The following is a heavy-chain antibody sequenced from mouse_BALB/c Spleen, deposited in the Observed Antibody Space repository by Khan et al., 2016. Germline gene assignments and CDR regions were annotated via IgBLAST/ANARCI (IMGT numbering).Heavy chain of an antibody. J-gene: IGHJ2*01. V-gene: IGHV4-1*02. CDR1: VFDFSRYW. CDR2: INPDSSTI. CDR3: ARLYYYGCVAY. Sequence: EVKLLESGGGLVQPGGSLKLSCAASVFDFSRYWMTWVRQAPGKGLEWIGEINPDSSTINYTPSLKDKFIISRDNAKNTLYLQMSKVRSEDTALYYCARLYYYGCVAYWGQGTTLTVSS. D-gene: IGHD1-1*01.